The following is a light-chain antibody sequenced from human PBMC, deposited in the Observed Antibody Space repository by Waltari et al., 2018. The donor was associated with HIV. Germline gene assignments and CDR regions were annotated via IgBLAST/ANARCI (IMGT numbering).Light chain of an antibody. Sequence: DIVMTQSPATLSVSPGETATLSCRASQNIRVNLAWYQQRPGQAPRLLIYGASNRATGIPVRFSGSGSGTDFTLTISSLEPEDFAVYYCQQRSNWLSLSFGGGTKVEIK. CDR1: QNIRVN. CDR3: QQRSNWLSLS. V-gene: IGKV3-11*01. J-gene: IGKJ4*01. CDR2: GAS.